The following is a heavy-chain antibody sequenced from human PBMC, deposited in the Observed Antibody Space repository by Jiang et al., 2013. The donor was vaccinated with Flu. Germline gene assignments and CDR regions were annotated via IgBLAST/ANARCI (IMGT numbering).Heavy chain of an antibody. D-gene: IGHD5-24*01. CDR1: GYSFTNYW. J-gene: IGHJ4*02. V-gene: IGHV5-51*03. CDR2: IYPDDSDT. CDR3: VRLSMATIDY. Sequence: GAEVKKPGESLKISCKGSGYSFTNYWIGWVRQMPGKGLESMGIIYPDDSDTKYSPSFQGQVTISADKSTSTAYLQWSSLKSSDTAMYYCVRLSMATIDYWGQGTLVTVSS.